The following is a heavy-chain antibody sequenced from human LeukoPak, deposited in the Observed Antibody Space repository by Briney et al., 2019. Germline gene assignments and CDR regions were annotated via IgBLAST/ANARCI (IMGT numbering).Heavy chain of an antibody. Sequence: GGSLRLSCAASEFTFSSYAMHWVRQAPGKGLEWVAVISYDGSNKYYADSVKGRFTISRDNSKNTLYLQMNSLRAEDTAVYYCVRYIQVLGLDYWGQGTLVTVSS. V-gene: IGHV3-30*01. J-gene: IGHJ4*02. CDR3: VRYIQVLGLDY. CDR1: EFTFSSYA. D-gene: IGHD2/OR15-2a*01. CDR2: ISYDGSNK.